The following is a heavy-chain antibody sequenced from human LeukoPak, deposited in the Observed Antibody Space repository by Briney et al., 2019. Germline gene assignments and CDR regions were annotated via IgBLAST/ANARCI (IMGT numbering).Heavy chain of an antibody. J-gene: IGHJ4*02. D-gene: IGHD3-10*01. CDR2: ISGSGGST. Sequence: GGSLRLSCAASGFTFSSYAMSWVRQAPGKGLEWVSAISGSGGSTYYAGSVKGRFTISRDNSKNTLYLQMNSLRAEDTAVYYCAKDRSSMVRGVFYFDYWGQGTLVTVSS. V-gene: IGHV3-23*01. CDR1: GFTFSSYA. CDR3: AKDRSSMVRGVFYFDY.